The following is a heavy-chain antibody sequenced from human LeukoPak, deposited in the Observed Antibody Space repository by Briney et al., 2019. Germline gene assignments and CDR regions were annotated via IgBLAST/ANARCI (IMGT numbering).Heavy chain of an antibody. CDR1: GYNFPSYW. D-gene: IGHD2-15*01. Sequence: GESLKISCKASGYNFPSYWIGWGRPMPGKGLEWVGVIYPGDSDTRYNPSFQGQVTISADKSISTAYLQWSSLTASDTAMYYCARQVPGCSGGSCYSGWFDPWGQGTLVTVSS. J-gene: IGHJ5*02. CDR2: IYPGDSDT. V-gene: IGHV5-51*01. CDR3: ARQVPGCSGGSCYSGWFDP.